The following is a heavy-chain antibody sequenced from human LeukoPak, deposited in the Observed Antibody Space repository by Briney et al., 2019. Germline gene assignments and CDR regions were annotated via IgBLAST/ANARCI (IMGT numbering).Heavy chain of an antibody. J-gene: IGHJ3*01. CDR3: ARVTLTSGAAIDL. D-gene: IGHD1-14*01. V-gene: IGHV4-31*03. CDR2: IYHSGKP. CDR1: GGSISSDDYY. Sequence: SQTLSLTCTVSGGSISSDDYYWSWIRQHPGKGLEWIGYIYHSGKPYYNPSLNSRIIMSIDTSEKQFSLKLSSVTAADTAMYYCARVTLTSGAAIDLWGQGTGVTVSS.